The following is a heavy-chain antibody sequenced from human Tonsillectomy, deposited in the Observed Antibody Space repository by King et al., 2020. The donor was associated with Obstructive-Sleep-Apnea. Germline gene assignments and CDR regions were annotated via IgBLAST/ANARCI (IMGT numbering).Heavy chain of an antibody. Sequence: VQLVESGGGWVQPGRSLRLSCTASGFTFGDYAMSWFRQAPGKGLGWVGFIRSKPYGATTEYAASVKGRFTISRDESKNIAYLQMNSLKTEDTAVYYCTRGGTYYYDSRGYQKADYLDYWGQGTLVTVSS. CDR3: TRGGTYYYDSRGYQKADYLDY. D-gene: IGHD3-22*01. CDR2: IRSKPYGATT. V-gene: IGHV3-49*03. CDR1: GFTFGDYA. J-gene: IGHJ4*02.